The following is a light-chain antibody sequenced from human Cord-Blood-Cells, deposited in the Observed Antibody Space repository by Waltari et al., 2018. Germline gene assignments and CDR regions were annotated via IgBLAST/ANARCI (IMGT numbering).Light chain of an antibody. CDR1: SSDVGSYNL. Sequence: QSALTQPASVSGSPGQSITISCTGTSSDVGSYNLVSWYQQHPGKAPKLMIYEGSKLPSGVSNRFAGSKSCSTACLTSSGLQAEYEADYYCCSYAGSSTWVFGGGTKLTVL. CDR2: EGS. V-gene: IGLV2-23*01. J-gene: IGLJ3*02. CDR3: CSYAGSSTWV.